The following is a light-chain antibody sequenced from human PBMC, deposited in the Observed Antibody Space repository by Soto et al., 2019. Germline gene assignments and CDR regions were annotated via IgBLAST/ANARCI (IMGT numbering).Light chain of an antibody. V-gene: IGLV2-14*03. CDR3: GSYTTSGAVV. J-gene: IGLJ2*01. CDR1: SSDVGAYDY. CDR2: DVY. Sequence: QSALTQPASVSGSPGQSIAISCTGTSSDVGAYDYVSWYQQHPGKAPKVIISDVYNRPSGVSNRFSGSKSGNTASLTISGLQADDEADYYCGSYTTSGAVVFGGGTQLTVL.